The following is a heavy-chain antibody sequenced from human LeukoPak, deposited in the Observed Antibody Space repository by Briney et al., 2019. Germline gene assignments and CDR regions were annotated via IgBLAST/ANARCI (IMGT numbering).Heavy chain of an antibody. CDR1: GYTFTSYY. V-gene: IGHV1-46*01. CDR3: ARDWLWLERAFDI. D-gene: IGHD5-18*01. J-gene: IGHJ3*02. Sequence: VASVKVSCKAYGYTFTSYYMHWVRQAPGQGLEWMGIINPSGGSTSYAQKFQGGVTMTRDMSTSTVYMELSSLRSEDTAVYYCARDWLWLERAFDIWGQGTMVTVSS. CDR2: INPSGGST.